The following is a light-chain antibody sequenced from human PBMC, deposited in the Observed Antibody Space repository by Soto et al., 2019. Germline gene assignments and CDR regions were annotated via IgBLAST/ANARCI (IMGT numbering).Light chain of an antibody. V-gene: IGLV2-14*01. Sequence: QSALTQPASVSGSPGQSITISCTGTSSDVGGYNYVSWYQQHPGKAPKLMIYEVSNRPSGVSNRFSGSKSGNTASLTISGLQAEDEADYYCNSYTSSSTIFYVFGTGTKLTVL. CDR2: EVS. CDR3: NSYTSSSTIFYV. J-gene: IGLJ1*01. CDR1: SSDVGGYNY.